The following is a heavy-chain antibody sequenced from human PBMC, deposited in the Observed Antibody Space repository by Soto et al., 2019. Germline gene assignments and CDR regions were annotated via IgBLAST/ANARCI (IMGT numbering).Heavy chain of an antibody. CDR2: INYSGST. CDR1: GGSFGSSAYY. J-gene: IGHJ5*02. CDR3: SRRAPEGFDP. V-gene: IGHV4-39*01. Sequence: SETLSLTCGVSGGSFGSSAYYWGWIRQAPGKGLEWIGSINYSGSTYYNPSLKSRVTISVDTSRNQFSLKLSSVTAADTALYYCSRRAPEGFDPWGQGTLVTVSS.